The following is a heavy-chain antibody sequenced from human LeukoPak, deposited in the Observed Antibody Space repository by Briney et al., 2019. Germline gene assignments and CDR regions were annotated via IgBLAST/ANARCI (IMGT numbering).Heavy chain of an antibody. CDR1: GYSISSGYY. J-gene: IGHJ6*03. CDR3: ARGRMVAATLAGYYYYYMDV. Sequence: SETLSLTCTVSGYSISSGYYWGWIRQPPGKGLEWIGSIYHSGSTYYNPSLKSRVTISVDTSKNQFSLKLSSVTAADTAVYYCARGRMVAATLAGYYYYYMDVWGKGTTVTVSS. CDR2: IYHSGST. D-gene: IGHD2-15*01. V-gene: IGHV4-38-2*02.